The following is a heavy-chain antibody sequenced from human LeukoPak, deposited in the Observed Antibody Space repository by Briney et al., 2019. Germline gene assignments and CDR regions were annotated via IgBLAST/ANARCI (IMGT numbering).Heavy chain of an antibody. CDR2: INPSGGST. CDR3: ARVRHYCTNGVCFSESQFYYYGMDV. CDR1: GYTFTSYY. Sequence: ASVRVSCKASGYTFTSYYMHWVRQAPGQGLEWMGIINPSGGSTSHAQKFQGRVTMTRDTSTTTVYMELSSLSSEDTAVYYCARVRHYCTNGVCFSESQFYYYGMDVWGQGTTVTVSS. J-gene: IGHJ6*02. V-gene: IGHV1-46*01. D-gene: IGHD2-8*01.